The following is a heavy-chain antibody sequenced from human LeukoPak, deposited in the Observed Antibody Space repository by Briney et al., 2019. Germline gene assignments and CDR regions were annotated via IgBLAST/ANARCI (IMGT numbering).Heavy chain of an antibody. J-gene: IGHJ4*02. Sequence: SVKVSCKASGGTFSSYAISWVRQAPGQGLDWMGGIIPIFGTANYAQKFQGRVTITADESTSTAYMELSSLRSEDTAVYYCAREAERDLYYFDYWGQGTLVTVSS. D-gene: IGHD1-1*01. CDR2: IIPIFGTA. V-gene: IGHV1-69*01. CDR3: AREAERDLYYFDY. CDR1: GGTFSSYA.